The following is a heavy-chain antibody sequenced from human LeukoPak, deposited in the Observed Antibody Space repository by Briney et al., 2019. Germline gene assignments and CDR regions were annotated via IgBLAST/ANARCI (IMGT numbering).Heavy chain of an antibody. D-gene: IGHD2-15*01. J-gene: IGHJ4*02. CDR3: ARDYCSGDSCYFDY. CDR1: GYTFTGYY. Sequence: ASVKVSCKASGYTFTGYYMHWVRQAPGQGLEWMGWINPNSGGTNYAQKFQGRVTMARDTSISTAYMELSRLRSDDTAVYYCARDYCSGDSCYFDYWGQGTLVTASS. CDR2: INPNSGGT. V-gene: IGHV1-2*02.